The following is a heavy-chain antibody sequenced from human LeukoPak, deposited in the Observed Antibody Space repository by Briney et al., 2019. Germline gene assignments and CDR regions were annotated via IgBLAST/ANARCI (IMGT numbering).Heavy chain of an antibody. CDR3: ARRYQEDDY. J-gene: IGHJ4*02. V-gene: IGHV3-48*01. CDR1: GFTFNIYS. D-gene: IGHD2-2*01. CDR2: ISSSSTTI. Sequence: GGSLRLSCAASGFTFNIYSMNWVRQAPGKGLEWVSYISSSSTTIYYADSVKGRFTISRDNAKNSLYLQMNSLRAEDTAVYYCARRYQEDDYWGQGTLVTVSS.